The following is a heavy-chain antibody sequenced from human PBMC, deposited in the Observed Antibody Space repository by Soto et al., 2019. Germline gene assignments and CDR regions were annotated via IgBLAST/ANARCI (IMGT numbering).Heavy chain of an antibody. CDR1: GFTFSSYA. CDR2: ISGSGGST. D-gene: IGHD3-22*01. CDR3: AKVRRWTYYYDSSGYYPQWFDY. J-gene: IGHJ4*02. V-gene: IGHV3-23*01. Sequence: PGGSLRLSCAASGFTFSSYAMSWVRQAPGKGLEWVSAISGSGGSTYYADSVKGRFTISRDNSKNTLYLQMNSLRAEDTAVHYCAKVRRWTYYYDSSGYYPQWFDYWGQGTLVTVSS.